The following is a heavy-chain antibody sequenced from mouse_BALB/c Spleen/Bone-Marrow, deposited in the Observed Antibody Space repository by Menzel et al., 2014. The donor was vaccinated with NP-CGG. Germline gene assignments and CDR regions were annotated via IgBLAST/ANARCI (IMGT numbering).Heavy chain of an antibody. Sequence: SGPELVRPGALVKIYCKASLFEFSASWMNWVKQWPGSCLDWIGWFFPGVQDSIYNEEYKGKTTLTSDKFSSTADMQLSSLTSLDAAVYFCARTRSVVTPMDYWGQGTTVTVSS. V-gene: IGHV1-82*01. J-gene: IGHJ4*01. D-gene: IGHD1-1*01. CDR3: ARTRSVVTPMDY. CDR2: FFPGVQDS. CDR1: LFEFSASW.